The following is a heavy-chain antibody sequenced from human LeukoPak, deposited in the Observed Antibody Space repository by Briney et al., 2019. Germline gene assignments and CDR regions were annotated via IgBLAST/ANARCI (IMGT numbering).Heavy chain of an antibody. V-gene: IGHV3-30*04. J-gene: IGHJ5*02. Sequence: GRSLRLSCAASGFTFSSYAMHWVRQAPGKGLEWVAVISYDGSNKYYADSVKGRFTISRDNSKNTLYLQMNSLRAEDTAVYYCAREAPLPYSSSSGGTWFDPWGQGTLVTVSS. D-gene: IGHD6-13*01. CDR3: AREAPLPYSSSSGGTWFDP. CDR2: ISYDGSNK. CDR1: GFTFSSYA.